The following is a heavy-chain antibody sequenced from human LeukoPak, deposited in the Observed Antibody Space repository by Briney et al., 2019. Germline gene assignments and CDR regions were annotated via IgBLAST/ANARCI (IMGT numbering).Heavy chain of an antibody. Sequence: GASVKVSCKASGGTFSSYAISWVRQAPGQGLEWMGGIIPIFGTANYAQKFQGRVTITADESTSTAYMELSSLRSEDTAVYYCAREPPTFWSGYSDAFDIWGQGTMVTVSS. V-gene: IGHV1-69*13. CDR1: GGTFSSYA. J-gene: IGHJ3*02. CDR3: AREPPTFWSGYSDAFDI. CDR2: IIPIFGTA. D-gene: IGHD3-3*01.